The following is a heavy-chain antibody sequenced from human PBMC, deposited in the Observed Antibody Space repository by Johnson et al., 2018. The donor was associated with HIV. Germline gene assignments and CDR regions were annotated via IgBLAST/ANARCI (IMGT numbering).Heavy chain of an antibody. Sequence: VLLVESGGDLVQPGGSLRLSCVGSGFTFSTNWMHWVRQAPGKGLEWVAVISYDGSNEYYADSVKGRFTISRDNSKNTLYLQMNSLRAEDTAVYYCAKDFSGYSGYGDAFDIWGQGTMVTVSS. CDR3: AKDFSGYSGYGDAFDI. D-gene: IGHD5-12*01. V-gene: IGHV3-30*18. CDR2: ISYDGSNE. J-gene: IGHJ3*02. CDR1: GFTFSTNW.